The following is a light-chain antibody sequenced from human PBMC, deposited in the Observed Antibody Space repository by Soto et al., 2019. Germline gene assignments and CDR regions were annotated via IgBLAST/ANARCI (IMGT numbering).Light chain of an antibody. CDR3: QQANSFPFT. CDR1: QSISSY. J-gene: IGKJ5*01. CDR2: AAS. Sequence: DIQMTQSPSSLSASVGDIVTITCRASQSISSYLNWYQQKPGKAPKLLIYAASSLQSGVPSRFSGSGSGTDFTLTISSLQPEDFATYYCQQANSFPFTFGQGTRLEIK. V-gene: IGKV1-39*01.